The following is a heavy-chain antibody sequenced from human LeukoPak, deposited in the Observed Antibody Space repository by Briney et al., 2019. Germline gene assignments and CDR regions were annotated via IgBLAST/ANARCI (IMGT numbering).Heavy chain of an antibody. D-gene: IGHD1-14*01. CDR2: ISYDGTKQ. V-gene: IGHV3-30-3*01. CDR1: GFTFSINA. J-gene: IGHJ6*02. Sequence: GGSLRLSCEGSGFTFSINAMHWVRQAPGKGLEWLAVISYDGTKQYFADSVKGRFTISRDNVKNSLYLEMNSLRVGDTAVYYCARDNPKGGYGMDVWGQGTTVTVSS. CDR3: ARDNPKGGYGMDV.